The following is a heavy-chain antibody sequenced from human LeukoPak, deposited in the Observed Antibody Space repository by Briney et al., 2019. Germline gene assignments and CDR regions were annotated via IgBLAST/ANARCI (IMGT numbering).Heavy chain of an antibody. CDR3: ARGGSSSWGLDY. D-gene: IGHD6-13*01. J-gene: IGHJ4*02. Sequence: SETLPLTCAVSGGSISSSNYYWGWIRQPPGEGLEWNASIHYSETTSYNPSLKSRVTISVDTSKNHFSLKLSSVTAADTAVYYCARGGSSSWGLDYWGQGTLVTVSS. CDR1: GGSISSSNYY. V-gene: IGHV4-39*02. CDR2: IHYSETT.